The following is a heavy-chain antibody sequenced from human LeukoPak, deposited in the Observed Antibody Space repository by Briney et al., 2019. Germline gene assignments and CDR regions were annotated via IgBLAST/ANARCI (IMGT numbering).Heavy chain of an antibody. D-gene: IGHD6-19*01. J-gene: IGHJ4*02. Sequence: GGSLRLSCAASGFTFSDYYMSWIRQAPGKGLEWVSYISSSGSTIYYADSVKGRFTISRDNAKNSLYLQMNRLRAEDTAVYYCAREKRDGGYSSGWYCLDYWGQGTLVTVSS. CDR2: ISSSGSTI. CDR3: AREKRDGGYSSGWYCLDY. CDR1: GFTFSDYY. V-gene: IGHV3-11*01.